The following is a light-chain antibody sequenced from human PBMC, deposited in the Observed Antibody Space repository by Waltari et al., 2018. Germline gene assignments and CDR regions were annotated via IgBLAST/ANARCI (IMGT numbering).Light chain of an antibody. J-gene: IGKJ3*01. CDR1: ESFSTSF. CDR3: QEFGGAPPFT. V-gene: IGKV3-20*01. Sequence: EILLTQSPGTLSLSPGERATLSCRASESFSTSFLVWYQQKNGQAPRVLIYGTSTRAAGTPDRFSGSGSGTDFTLTISRLEPEDFGVYYCQEFGGAPPFTFGPGTRVDMK. CDR2: GTS.